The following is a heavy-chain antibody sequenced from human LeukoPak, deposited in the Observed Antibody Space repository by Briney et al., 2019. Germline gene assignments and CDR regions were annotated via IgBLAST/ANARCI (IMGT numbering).Heavy chain of an antibody. Sequence: GGSLRLSCAASGFSFSTYSMNWVRQAPGKGLQWVSYISSGSSAIYYTDSVKGRFTITRDDAKNSVYLQMNSLRTKDTAVYYCGTGDPRFDYWGQGILVTVSS. D-gene: IGHD7-27*01. CDR3: GTGDPRFDY. V-gene: IGHV3-48*01. CDR2: ISSGSSAI. J-gene: IGHJ4*02. CDR1: GFSFSTYS.